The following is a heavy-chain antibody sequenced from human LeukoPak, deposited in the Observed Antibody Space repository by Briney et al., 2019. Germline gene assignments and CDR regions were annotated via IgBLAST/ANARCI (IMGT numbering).Heavy chain of an antibody. Sequence: GASVKVSCKASGYTFTGYYMHWVRQAPGQGLEWMGWINPNSGGTIYAQKFQGRVTMTRDTSITTAYMELSSLRSDDTAVYYCARIYYYDRSGPIRGGFDPWGQGTLVSVSS. CDR3: ARIYYYDRSGPIRGGFDP. CDR1: GYTFTGYY. V-gene: IGHV1-2*02. CDR2: INPNSGGT. D-gene: IGHD3-22*01. J-gene: IGHJ5*02.